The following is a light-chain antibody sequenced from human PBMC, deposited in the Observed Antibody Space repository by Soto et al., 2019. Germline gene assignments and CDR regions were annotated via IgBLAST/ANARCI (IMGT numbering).Light chain of an antibody. V-gene: IGKV1-27*01. Sequence: DIQMTQSPSSLSASVGDRVTITCRASQGISNYLAWYQQKPGKVPKLLIYAASTLQSGVPSRFSGSGFGTDFSLTISSLQPEDVATYYCQKYNSDPLTFGGGTKVETK. CDR3: QKYNSDPLT. CDR1: QGISNY. J-gene: IGKJ4*01. CDR2: AAS.